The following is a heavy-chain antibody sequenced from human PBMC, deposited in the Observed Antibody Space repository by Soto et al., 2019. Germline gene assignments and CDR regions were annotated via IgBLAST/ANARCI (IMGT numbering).Heavy chain of an antibody. CDR3: ARLTVAKVRTGPDY. D-gene: IGHD4-17*01. J-gene: IGHJ4*02. Sequence: QVQLHQWGAGLVKPSETLSLSCTVDGGSFTGYFWTWIRQPPGKGLEWIGEVDHNGVTNYNPSLKSRFTTSLDTSKKQFSLRLTSVTAADTSIYFCARLTVAKVRTGPDYWGQGALVTVSS. CDR2: VDHNGVT. V-gene: IGHV4-34*01. CDR1: GGSFTGYF.